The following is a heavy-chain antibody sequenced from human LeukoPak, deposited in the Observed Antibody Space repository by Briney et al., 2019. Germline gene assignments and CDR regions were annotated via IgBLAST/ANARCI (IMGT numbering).Heavy chain of an antibody. D-gene: IGHD3-3*01. CDR2: INTSAGTT. J-gene: IGHJ6*02. Sequence: ASVKVSCKASGYTFTTYYIHWVRQAPGQGLEWMGIINTSAGTTNYAQKFQERVTITRDMSTSTAYMELSSLRSEDTAVYYCAADNGRSRTDFWSGMGPHDYYYYGMDVWGQGTTVTVSS. V-gene: IGHV1-46*01. CDR1: GYTFTTYY. CDR3: AADNGRSRTDFWSGMGPHDYYYYGMDV.